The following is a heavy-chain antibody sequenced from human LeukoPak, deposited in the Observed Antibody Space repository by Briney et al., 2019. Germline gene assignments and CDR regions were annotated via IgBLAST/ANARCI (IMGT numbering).Heavy chain of an antibody. D-gene: IGHD1-1*01. CDR2: IFQSGST. Sequence: SETLSLTCTVSGGSISSDYWSWIRQPPGKGLEWIGYIFQSGSTYYNPSLKSRVTISVDRSKNQFSLKLSSVTAADTAVYYCARVGSDWNDVRYNWFDPWGQGTLVTVSS. CDR3: ARVGSDWNDVRYNWFDP. V-gene: IGHV4-59*12. J-gene: IGHJ5*02. CDR1: GGSISSDY.